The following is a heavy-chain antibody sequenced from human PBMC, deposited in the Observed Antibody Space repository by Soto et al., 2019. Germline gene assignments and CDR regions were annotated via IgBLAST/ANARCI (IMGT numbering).Heavy chain of an antibody. CDR3: ARDQVDCSGGSCYYYYYGMDV. V-gene: IGHV3-30-3*01. D-gene: IGHD2-15*01. CDR1: GFTFSSYA. J-gene: IGHJ6*02. CDR2: ISYDGSNK. Sequence: HPGGSLGLSCAASGFTFSSYAMHWVRQAPGKGLEWVAVISYDGSNKYYADSVKGRFTISRDNSKNTLCLQMNSLRAEDTAVYYCARDQVDCSGGSCYYYYYGMDVWGQGTTVTVSS.